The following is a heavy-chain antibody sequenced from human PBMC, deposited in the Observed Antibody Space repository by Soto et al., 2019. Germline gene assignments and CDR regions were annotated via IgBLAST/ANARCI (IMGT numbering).Heavy chain of an antibody. CDR3: ARTYGYDSSGYYGLFDY. CDR2: IIPIFGTA. CDR1: GGTFSSYA. Sequence: SVKVSCKASGGTFSSYAISWVRQAPGQGLEWMGGIIPIFGTANYAQKFQGRVTITADESTSTAYMELSSLRSEDTAVYYCARTYGYDSSGYYGLFDYWGQGTLVTVSS. J-gene: IGHJ4*02. D-gene: IGHD3-22*01. V-gene: IGHV1-69*13.